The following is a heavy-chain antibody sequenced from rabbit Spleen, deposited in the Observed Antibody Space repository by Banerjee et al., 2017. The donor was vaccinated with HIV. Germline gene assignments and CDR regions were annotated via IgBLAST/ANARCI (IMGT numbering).Heavy chain of an antibody. J-gene: IGHJ4*01. V-gene: IGHV1S47*01. CDR2: IYPDYGST. D-gene: IGHD6-1*01. Sequence: QEQLVESGGGLVQPGGSLKLSCKASGFDFSNYGVSWVRQAPGKGLEWIAYIYPDYGSTACASWVNGRFTISLDNAQNMVFLQMTSLTAADTAPYFCARDEVYAGYAGFGYATLHDFNLWGPGTLVTVS. CDR1: GFDFSNYG. CDR3: ARDEVYAGYAGFGYATLHDFNL.